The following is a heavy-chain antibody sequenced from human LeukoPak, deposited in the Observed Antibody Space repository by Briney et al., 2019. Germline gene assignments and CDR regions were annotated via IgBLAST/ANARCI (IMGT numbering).Heavy chain of an antibody. Sequence: GGSLRLSCAASGFTFSSYSMNWVRQAPGKGLEWVSSISSSSSYIYYADSVKGRFTISRDNSKNTLYLQMNSLRAEDTAVYYCAKEGHTVTTPFDYWGQGTLVTVSS. J-gene: IGHJ4*02. CDR1: GFTFSSYS. CDR2: ISSSSSYI. CDR3: AKEGHTVTTPFDY. D-gene: IGHD4-17*01. V-gene: IGHV3-21*04.